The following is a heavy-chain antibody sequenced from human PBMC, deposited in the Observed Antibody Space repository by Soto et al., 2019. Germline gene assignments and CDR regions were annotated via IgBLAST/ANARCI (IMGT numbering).Heavy chain of an antibody. CDR3: ARDQRRDYDFWSGYSQGFDY. D-gene: IGHD3-3*01. CDR1: GYTFTLYA. CDR2: INAANGNT. V-gene: IGHV1-3*01. J-gene: IGHJ4*02. Sequence: GAPVQVSCKASGYTFTLYAMHWVRQAPGQRLEWMGWINAANGNTKSSQKFQGRVTFTRDTSASTGYMELSTLDSADTAVYYCARDQRRDYDFWSGYSQGFDYWGQGTPVTVSS.